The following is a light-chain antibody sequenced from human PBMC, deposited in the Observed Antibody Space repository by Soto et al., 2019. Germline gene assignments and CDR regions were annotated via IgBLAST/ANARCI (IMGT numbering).Light chain of an antibody. CDR3: SSYTHIITRACV. Sequence: QSVLTQPSSVSGPPGQSITISCTGTSGDIGSYNLASGYQQHPDNAPKPLIYEIINRPSRLFNRYFGSKSGNPPPLPPQGLQAKDEAEDYCSSYTHIITRACVFGTGTKVTV. CDR1: SGDIGSYNL. J-gene: IGLJ1*01. V-gene: IGLV2-14*01. CDR2: EII.